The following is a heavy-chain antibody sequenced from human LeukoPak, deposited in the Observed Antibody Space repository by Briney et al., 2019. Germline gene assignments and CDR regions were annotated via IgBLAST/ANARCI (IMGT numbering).Heavy chain of an antibody. D-gene: IGHD1-26*01. CDR2: INPNSGGT. CDR3: ARGLWELPYYYFDY. V-gene: IGHV1-2*02. CDR1: GYTFTGYY. Sequence: ASVKVSCKASGYTFTGYYMHWVRQAPGQGLEWMGWINPNSGGTNYAQKFQGRVTMTRDTSSSTAYMELSRLRSDDTAVYYCARGLWELPYYYFDYWGQGTLVTVSS. J-gene: IGHJ4*02.